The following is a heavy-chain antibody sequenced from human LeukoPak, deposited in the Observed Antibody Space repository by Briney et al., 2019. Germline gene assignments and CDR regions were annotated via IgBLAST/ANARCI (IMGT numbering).Heavy chain of an antibody. CDR1: GGSISSGSYY. CDR2: IYTSGST. V-gene: IGHV4-61*02. Sequence: SETLSLTCTVSGGSISSGSYYWSWLRQPAGKGLEWIVRIYTSGSTNYNPSLKSRVTISVDTSKNQFSLKLSSVTAADTAVYYCAREVAVAGTDYYGMDVWGQGTTVTVSS. J-gene: IGHJ6*02. D-gene: IGHD6-19*01. CDR3: AREVAVAGTDYYGMDV.